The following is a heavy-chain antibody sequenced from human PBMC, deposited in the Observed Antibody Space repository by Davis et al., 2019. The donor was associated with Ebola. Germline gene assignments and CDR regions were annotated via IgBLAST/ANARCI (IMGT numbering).Heavy chain of an antibody. CDR3: VRDYLFALDI. V-gene: IGHV3-48*02. Sequence: GESLKISCAASGFTFSSYTMNWVRQAPGKGLEWVSYIGTRGDPTVYADSVKGRFTVSRDDANNSLFLLMNSLRDEDTAIYYCVRDYLFALDIWGQGKMVTVSS. J-gene: IGHJ3*02. CDR1: GFTFSSYT. CDR2: IGTRGDPT.